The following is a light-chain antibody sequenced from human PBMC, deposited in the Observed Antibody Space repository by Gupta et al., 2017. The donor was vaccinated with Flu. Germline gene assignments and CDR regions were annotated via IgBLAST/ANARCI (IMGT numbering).Light chain of an antibody. CDR1: ALPKQY. V-gene: IGLV3-25*02. CDR2: KDS. J-gene: IGLJ3*02. Sequence: SYEPTQPPSVSVSPGQPARITCSGDALPKQYAYWYQQKPGQAPVLVIYKDSERPSGIPERFSGSSSGTTVTLTISGVQAEDEADYYCQSADSSGTYRVFGGGTKLTVL. CDR3: QSADSSGTYRV.